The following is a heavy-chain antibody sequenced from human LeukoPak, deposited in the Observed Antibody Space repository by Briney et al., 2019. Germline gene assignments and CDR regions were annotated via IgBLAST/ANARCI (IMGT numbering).Heavy chain of an antibody. CDR3: ARGRRIWILTGYYIWDY. Sequence: ASVNVSCKASGYTFTSYDINWVRQATGQGLEWMGWMNPNSGNTGYAQKFQGRVTMTRNTSISTAYMELSSLRSEDTAVYYCARGRRIWILTGYYIWDYWGQGTLVTVSS. V-gene: IGHV1-8*01. D-gene: IGHD3-9*01. CDR1: GYTFTSYD. CDR2: MNPNSGNT. J-gene: IGHJ4*02.